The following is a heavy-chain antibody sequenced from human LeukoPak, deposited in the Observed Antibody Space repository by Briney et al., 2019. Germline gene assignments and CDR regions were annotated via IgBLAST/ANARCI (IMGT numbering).Heavy chain of an antibody. CDR2: IWSVGGAE. D-gene: IGHD2-2*02. CDR3: ARDRYCSSTSCYRGYYYYGMDV. J-gene: IGHJ6*02. Sequence: PGGSLRLSCVASGFPFSSYGMHWVRQAPGKGLEWVAVIWSVGGAEYYADSVRGRFTISRDNSKNMLFLQMNSLRAEDTAVYYCARDRYCSSTSCYRGYYYYGMDVWGQGTTVTVSS. CDR1: GFPFSSYG. V-gene: IGHV3-33*01.